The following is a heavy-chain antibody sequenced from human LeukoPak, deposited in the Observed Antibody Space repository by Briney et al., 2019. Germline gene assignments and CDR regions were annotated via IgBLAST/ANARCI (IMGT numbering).Heavy chain of an antibody. V-gene: IGHV4-59*08. Sequence: NPSETLSLTCTVSGGSISSHYWSWIRQPAGKGLEWIGYIYYSGSTNYNPSLKSRVTISVDTSKNQFSLKLSSVTAADTAVYYCARQSYDILTGYFYFDYWGQGTLVTVSS. CDR3: ARQSYDILTGYFYFDY. D-gene: IGHD3-9*01. J-gene: IGHJ4*02. CDR2: IYYSGST. CDR1: GGSISSHY.